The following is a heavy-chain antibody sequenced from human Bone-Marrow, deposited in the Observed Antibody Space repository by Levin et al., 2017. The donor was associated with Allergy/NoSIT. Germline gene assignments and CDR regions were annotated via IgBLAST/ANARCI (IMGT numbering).Heavy chain of an antibody. CDR2: IYSSGGA. D-gene: IGHD6-19*01. V-gene: IGHV3-53*01. J-gene: IGHJ4*02. CDR1: GFTVNSNY. CDR3: ARRTAGQCF. Sequence: ETLSLTCAASGFTVNSNYMNWVRQAPGKGLQWISVIYSSGGADYADSVKGRFTISRDNARNTLYLHMNSLRVEDTAVYYCARRTAGQCFWGQGSQVVVSS.